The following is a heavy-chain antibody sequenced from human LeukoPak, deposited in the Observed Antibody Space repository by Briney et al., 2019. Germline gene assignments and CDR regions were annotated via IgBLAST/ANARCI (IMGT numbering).Heavy chain of an antibody. CDR2: ISSSGSTI. Sequence: GGSLRLSCAASGFTFSDYYMSWIRQAPGKGLEWVSYISSSGSTIYYADSVKGRFTISRDNSKNTLYLQMNSLRAEDTAVYYCAKGPAMIVVVTPFDYWGQGTLVTVSS. CDR3: AKGPAMIVVVTPFDY. CDR1: GFTFSDYY. D-gene: IGHD3-22*01. J-gene: IGHJ4*02. V-gene: IGHV3-11*01.